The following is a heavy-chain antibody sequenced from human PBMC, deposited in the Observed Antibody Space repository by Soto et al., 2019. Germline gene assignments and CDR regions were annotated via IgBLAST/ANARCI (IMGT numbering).Heavy chain of an antibody. V-gene: IGHV4-59*08. D-gene: IGHD2-2*01. CDR2: IYYSGST. CDR1: GGSISSYY. J-gene: IGHJ4*02. Sequence: PSETLSLTCTVSGGSISSYYWSWIRQPPGKGLEWIGYIYYSGSTNYNPSLKSRVTISVDTSKNQFSLKLSSVTAADTAVYYCARQEWHPQLIRVWGQGTLVTVSS. CDR3: ARQEWHPQLIRV.